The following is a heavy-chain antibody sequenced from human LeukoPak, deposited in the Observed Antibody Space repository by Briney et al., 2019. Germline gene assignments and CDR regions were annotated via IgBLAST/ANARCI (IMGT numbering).Heavy chain of an antibody. CDR2: IYYSGST. D-gene: IGHD7-27*01. CDR3: ARDPSNWGGYFDY. J-gene: IGHJ4*02. Sequence: SETLSFTCTVSGGSISSYYWSWIRQPPGKGLEWIGYIYYSGSTNYNPSLKSRVTISVDTSKNQFSLKLSSVTAADTAVYYCARDPSNWGGYFDYWGQGTLVTVSS. CDR1: GGSISSYY. V-gene: IGHV4-59*01.